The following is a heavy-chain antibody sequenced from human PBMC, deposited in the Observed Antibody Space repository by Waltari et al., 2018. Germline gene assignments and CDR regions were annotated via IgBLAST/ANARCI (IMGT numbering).Heavy chain of an antibody. D-gene: IGHD6-13*01. CDR2: IYTRGST. V-gene: IGHV4-61*02. J-gene: IGHJ3*02. CDR1: GGSISSGSYY. Sequence: QVQLQESGPGLVKPSQTLSLTCTVSGGSISSGSYYWSWIRQPAGKGLEWIGRIYTRGSTTYNPSLKSRVTISVDTSKNQFSLKLSSVTAADTAVYYCARVGSDSSSWYGAFDIWGQGTMVTVSS. CDR3: ARVGSDSSSWYGAFDI.